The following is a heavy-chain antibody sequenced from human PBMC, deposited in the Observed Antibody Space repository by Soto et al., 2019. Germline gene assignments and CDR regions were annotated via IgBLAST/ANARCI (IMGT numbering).Heavy chain of an antibody. CDR1: GGTFSSYT. D-gene: IGHD3-22*01. V-gene: IGHV1-69*02. CDR3: ARTYYYDSSGYSPRSDAFDI. Sequence: QVQLVQSGAEVKKPGSSVKVSCKASGGTFSSYTISWVRQAPGQGLEWMGRIIPILGIANYEQKFQGRVTITADKSTSTAYMELSSLRSEDTAVYYCARTYYYDSSGYSPRSDAFDIWGQGTMVTVSS. CDR2: IIPILGIA. J-gene: IGHJ3*02.